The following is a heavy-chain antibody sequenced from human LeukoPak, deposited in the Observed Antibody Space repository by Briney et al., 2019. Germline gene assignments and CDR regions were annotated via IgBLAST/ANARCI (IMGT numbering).Heavy chain of an antibody. D-gene: IGHD3-22*01. CDR3: ARDATDYYDSSGYYQLNYYYYMDV. CDR1: GYTFTGYY. CDR2: INPNSGGT. V-gene: IGHV1-2*02. Sequence: ASVKVSCKASGYTFTGYYMHWVRQAPGQGLEWMGWINPNSGGTNYAQKFQGRVTMTRDTSISTAYMGLSRLRSDDTAVYYCARDATDYYDSSGYYQLNYYYYMDVWGKGTTVTVSS. J-gene: IGHJ6*03.